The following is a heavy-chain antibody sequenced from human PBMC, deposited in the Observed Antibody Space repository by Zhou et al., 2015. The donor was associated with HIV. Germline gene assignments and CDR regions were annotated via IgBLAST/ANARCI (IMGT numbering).Heavy chain of an antibody. D-gene: IGHD3-3*01. Sequence: QVQLVQSGAEVKKPGSSVKVSCKASGGTFSSYTISWVRQAPGQGLEWMGRIIPILGIANYAQKFQGRVTITADKSTSTAYMELSSLRSEDTAVYYCASRNHKAPYFGVVRKREDAFDIWGQGTMVTVSS. V-gene: IGHV1-69*02. CDR2: IIPILGIA. CDR3: ASRNHKAPYFGVVRKREDAFDI. CDR1: GGTFSSYT. J-gene: IGHJ3*02.